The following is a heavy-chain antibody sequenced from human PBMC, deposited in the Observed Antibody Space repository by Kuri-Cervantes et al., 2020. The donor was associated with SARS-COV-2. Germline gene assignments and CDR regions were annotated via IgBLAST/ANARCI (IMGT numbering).Heavy chain of an antibody. Sequence: GESLKISCAASGFTFSSYGMHWVRQAPGKGLEWVAFIRYDGSNKYYADSVKGRFTISRDNSKNTLYLQMNSLRAEDTAVYYCAKGLGASSDYHYYYYMDVWGKGTTVTVSS. CDR2: IRYDGSNK. D-gene: IGHD1-26*01. V-gene: IGHV3-30*02. J-gene: IGHJ6*03. CDR1: GFTFSSYG. CDR3: AKGLGASSDYHYYYYMDV.